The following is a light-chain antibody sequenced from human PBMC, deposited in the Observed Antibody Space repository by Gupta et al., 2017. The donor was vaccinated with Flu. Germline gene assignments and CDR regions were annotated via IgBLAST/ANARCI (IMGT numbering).Light chain of an antibody. J-gene: IGKJ4*01. Sequence: TLSWSQGDRATPSGRARQMVNTYVDWYQQKPGQAPRLLNYDASNRATGIPARFSGSGSGTDFTLTISSLEPEDFAVYYCQQRSNWPLTFGGGTKVQIK. V-gene: IGKV3-11*01. CDR1: QMVNTY. CDR2: DAS. CDR3: QQRSNWPLT.